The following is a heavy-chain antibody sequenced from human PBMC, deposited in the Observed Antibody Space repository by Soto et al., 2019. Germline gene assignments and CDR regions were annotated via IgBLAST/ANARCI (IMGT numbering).Heavy chain of an antibody. J-gene: IGHJ5*02. V-gene: IGHV3-11*06. D-gene: IGHD2-15*01. CDR3: VRGGGGGLFDP. CDR1: GFTLGDSY. Sequence: GGSLRLSCAGSGFTLGDSYMSWIRQAPGKGLEWLSYISPGSRYPAYADSVKGRFTISRDNAKRSLYLQMMSLTAEDTAIYYCVRGGGGGLFDPWGQGTMVTVSS. CDR2: ISPGSRYP.